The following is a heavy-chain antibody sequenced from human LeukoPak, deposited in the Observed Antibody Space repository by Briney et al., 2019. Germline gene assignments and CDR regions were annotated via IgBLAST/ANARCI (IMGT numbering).Heavy chain of an antibody. J-gene: IGHJ4*02. V-gene: IGHV3-53*01. Sequence: GGSLRLSCAASGFTVSSNYMSWVRQAPGKGLEWVSVIYSGGSTYYADSVKGRFTISRDNSKNTLYLQMNSLRAEDTAVYYCARRPGYSSPFDYWGQGTLVTVSS. CDR3: ARRPGYSSPFDY. CDR2: IYSGGST. CDR1: GFTVSSNY. D-gene: IGHD6-13*01.